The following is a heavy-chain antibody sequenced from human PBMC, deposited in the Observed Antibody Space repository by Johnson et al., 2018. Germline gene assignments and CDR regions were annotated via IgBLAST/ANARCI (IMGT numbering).Heavy chain of an antibody. CDR3: AKRMSPTTLRWEAFDI. Sequence: VQLLESGGGLVQPGGSLRLTCAASGFTFSNYAMIWVRQAPGEGLDWVSAIGGRGSSTFYADSVKGRFTLARDNSKNTLYLQMNSLRADDTAVYYCAKRMSPTTLRWEAFDIWGQGTMVTVSS. CDR1: GFTFSNYA. V-gene: IGHV3-23*01. J-gene: IGHJ3*02. D-gene: IGHD2-2*01. CDR2: IGGRGSST.